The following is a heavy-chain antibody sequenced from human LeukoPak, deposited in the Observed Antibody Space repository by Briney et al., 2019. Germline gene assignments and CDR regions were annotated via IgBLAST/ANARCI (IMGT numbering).Heavy chain of an antibody. D-gene: IGHD6-19*01. CDR1: GFTLTTYW. Sequence: PGGSLRLSCAASGFTLTTYWMNWVRQGPGKGLECVSVISNDGDTYYADSVKGRFTISRDTSKNTVSLQMNSLRAEDTAVYYCAGDKTTGGWYEFDYWGQGTLVTVSS. CDR3: AGDKTTGGWYEFDY. CDR2: ISNDGDT. J-gene: IGHJ4*02. V-gene: IGHV3-53*01.